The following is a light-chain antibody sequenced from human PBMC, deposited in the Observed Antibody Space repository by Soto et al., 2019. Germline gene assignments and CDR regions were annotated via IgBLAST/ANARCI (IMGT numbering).Light chain of an antibody. CDR3: QNDIRAPLT. CDR1: QGISNS. J-gene: IGKJ3*01. Sequence: DIQMTQSPSSLSASLGDTVTIACRASQGISNSLAWFQQKPGRVPQSLIYAASTLQPGAPPRFSGSGSGTDCTLPISSLQAEDVATYYWQNDIRAPLTFGPGTRVEIK. CDR2: AAS. V-gene: IGKV1-27*01.